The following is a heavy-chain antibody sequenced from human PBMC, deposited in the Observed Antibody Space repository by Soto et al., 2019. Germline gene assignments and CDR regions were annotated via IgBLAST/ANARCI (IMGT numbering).Heavy chain of an antibody. CDR1: GVSITGAY. CDR3: ARDMPYGAGSLAGCDY. V-gene: IGHV4-59*01. CDR2: IYHSGTT. Sequence: SETLSLTCTVSGVSITGAYWSWIRQTPGKTLEWIGYIYHSGTTTYNPSLKSRVSISVDTSKNQFSLRLTSVIAADTAVYYCARDMPYGAGSLAGCDYWGQGIRVT. D-gene: IGHD1-26*01. J-gene: IGHJ4*02.